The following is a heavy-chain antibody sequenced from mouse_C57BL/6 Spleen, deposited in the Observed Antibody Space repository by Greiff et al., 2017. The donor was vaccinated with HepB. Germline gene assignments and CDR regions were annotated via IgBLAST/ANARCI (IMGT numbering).Heavy chain of an antibody. J-gene: IGHJ1*03. CDR3: ARRGTTKDWYFDV. V-gene: IGHV1-19*01. CDR2: INPYNGGT. CDR1: GYTFTDYY. D-gene: IGHD1-1*01. Sequence: LKESGPVLVKPGASVKMSCKASGYTFTDYYMNWVKQSHGKSLEWIGVINPYNGGTSYNQKFKGKATLTVDKSSSTAYMELNSLTSEDSAVYYCARRGTTKDWYFDVWGTGTTVTVSS.